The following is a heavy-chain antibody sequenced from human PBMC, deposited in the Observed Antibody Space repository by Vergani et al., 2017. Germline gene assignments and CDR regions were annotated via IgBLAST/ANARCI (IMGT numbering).Heavy chain of an antibody. CDR2: IYHSGGA. D-gene: IGHD3-9*01. CDR3: ARTESFILRYYHWAL. CDR1: GGSITSSSYY. J-gene: IGHJ1*01. Sequence: QLHLQESGPGLVKPSETLSLTCTVSGGSITSSSYYLGWIRQPPGKGLEGIGNIYHSGGAYYNPSLKGRVTISVDTSKNQFSLEVTSVTAAHTAIYFCARTESFILRYYHWALWGQGTLVTVSS. V-gene: IGHV4-39*01.